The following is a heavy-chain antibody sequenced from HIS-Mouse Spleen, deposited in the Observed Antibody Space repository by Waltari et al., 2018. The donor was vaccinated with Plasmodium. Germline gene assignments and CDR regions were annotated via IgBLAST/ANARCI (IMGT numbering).Heavy chain of an antibody. D-gene: IGHD1-7*01. J-gene: IGHJ4*02. V-gene: IGHV4-39*07. CDR1: GGSISSSSYY. CDR3: ARDRITGTSYLDY. Sequence: QLQLQESGPGLVKPSETLSLTCTVSGGSISSSSYYWGWIRQPPGTGLEWIGNIYYSGSTYYNPSLKGRVTISVDTSKNQFSLKLSSVTAADTAVYYCARDRITGTSYLDYWGQGTLVTVSS. CDR2: IYYSGST.